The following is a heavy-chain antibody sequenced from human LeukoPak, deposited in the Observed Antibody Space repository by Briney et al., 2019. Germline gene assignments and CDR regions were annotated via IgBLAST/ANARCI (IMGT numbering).Heavy chain of an antibody. D-gene: IGHD5-12*01. CDR2: ISSSSSYI. CDR3: ARSRWLRDPLSLFDY. Sequence: PGGALRLSCAASGFTFSSYSMNWVRQAPGKGLDGVSSISSSSSYIYYADSVKGRFTISRDNAKNSLYLQMNSLRAEDTAVYYCARSRWLRDPLSLFDYWGQGTLVTVSS. V-gene: IGHV3-21*01. J-gene: IGHJ4*02. CDR1: GFTFSSYS.